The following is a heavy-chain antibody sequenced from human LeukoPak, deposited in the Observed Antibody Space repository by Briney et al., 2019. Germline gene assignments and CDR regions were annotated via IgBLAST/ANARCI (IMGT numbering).Heavy chain of an antibody. J-gene: IGHJ3*02. V-gene: IGHV3-53*01. CDR2: IYSGGST. D-gene: IGHD3-22*01. Sequence: GGSLRLSCAASGFTVSSNYMSWVRQAPGKGLEWVSVIYSGGSTYYADSVKGRFTISRDNAKNSLYLQMNGLRAEDTAVYYCARDWGNYYDSSGYQRGDAFDIWGQGTMVTVSS. CDR1: GFTVSSNY. CDR3: ARDWGNYYDSSGYQRGDAFDI.